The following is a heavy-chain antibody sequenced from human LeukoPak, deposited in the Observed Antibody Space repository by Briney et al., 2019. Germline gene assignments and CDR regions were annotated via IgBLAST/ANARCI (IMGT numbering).Heavy chain of an antibody. CDR2: ISYDGSNK. J-gene: IGHJ4*02. V-gene: IGHV3-30*18. CDR1: GFTFSSYG. CDR3: AKDFSGYYLYRVDY. D-gene: IGHD3-22*01. Sequence: SGGSLRLSCAASGFTFSSYGMHWVRQAPGKGLEWVAVISYDGSNKYCADSVKGRFTISRDNSKNTLYLQMNSLRAEDTAVYYCAKDFSGYYLYRVDYWGQGTLVTVSS.